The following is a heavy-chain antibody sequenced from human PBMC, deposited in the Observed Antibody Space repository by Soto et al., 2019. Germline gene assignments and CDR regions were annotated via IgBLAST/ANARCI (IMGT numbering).Heavy chain of an antibody. CDR2: INHSGST. CDR3: ARGGWSLDY. J-gene: IGHJ4*02. CDR1: GGSFSGYY. V-gene: IGHV4-34*01. Sequence: PSETLSLTCAVYGGSFSGYYWSWIRQPPGKGLEWIGEINHSGSTNYNPSLKSRVTISVDTSKNQFSLKLNSMTAADTAVYYCARGGWSLDYWGQGTLVTVSS. D-gene: IGHD2-15*01.